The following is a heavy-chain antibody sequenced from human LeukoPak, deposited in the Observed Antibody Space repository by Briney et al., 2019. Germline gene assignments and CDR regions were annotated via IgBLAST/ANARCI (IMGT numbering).Heavy chain of an antibody. Sequence: PGGSLRLSCAASGFTFSSYWMSWVRQAPGKGLELVANIKQDGSEKYYVDSVKGRFTISRDNAKNSLYLQMNSLRAEDTAVYYCARDNYYGSGTFDYWGQGTLVTVSS. CDR2: IKQDGSEK. J-gene: IGHJ4*02. V-gene: IGHV3-7*01. CDR3: ARDNYYGSGTFDY. CDR1: GFTFSSYW. D-gene: IGHD3-10*01.